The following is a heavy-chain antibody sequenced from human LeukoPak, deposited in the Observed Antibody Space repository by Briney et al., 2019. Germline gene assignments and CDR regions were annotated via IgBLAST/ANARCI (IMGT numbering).Heavy chain of an antibody. D-gene: IGHD1-26*01. V-gene: IGHV4-39*07. CDR1: GGSISSSSYY. J-gene: IGHJ4*02. Sequence: PSETLSLTCTVSGGSISSSSYYWGWIRQPPGKGLEWIGSIYYSGSTYYNPSLKSRVTISVDTSKNQFSLKLSSVTAADTAVYYCAREPELLVGATREDYWGQGTLVTVSS. CDR2: IYYSGST. CDR3: AREPELLVGATREDY.